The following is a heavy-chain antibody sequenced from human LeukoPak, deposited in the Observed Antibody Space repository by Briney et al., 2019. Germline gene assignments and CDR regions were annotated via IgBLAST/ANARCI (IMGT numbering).Heavy chain of an antibody. CDR3: AKDLGLWFGELPNPFDY. Sequence: GGSLRLSCAAPGFTFSSYGMHWVRQAPAKGLGWGAFLGYDGSNKYYADSVKGRFTISRDNSKNTLYLQMNSLRAEDTAVYYCAKDLGLWFGELPNPFDYWGQGTLVTVSS. J-gene: IGHJ4*02. D-gene: IGHD3-10*01. V-gene: IGHV3-30*02. CDR1: GFTFSSYG. CDR2: LGYDGSNK.